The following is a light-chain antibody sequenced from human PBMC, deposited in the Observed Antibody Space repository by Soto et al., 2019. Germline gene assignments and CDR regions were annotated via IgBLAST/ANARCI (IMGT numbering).Light chain of an antibody. J-gene: IGKJ4*01. CDR2: TAS. CDR1: QGVSTW. Sequence: DIQMTQSPSSVSASVGDRVTITCRASQGVSTWLAWYQQKPGKAPNLLIYTASSLQSEVPSRFSGSGSGTDFTLTISSLQPEDFATYYCQQTTTFPLTFGGGTKVDIK. V-gene: IGKV1D-12*01. CDR3: QQTTTFPLT.